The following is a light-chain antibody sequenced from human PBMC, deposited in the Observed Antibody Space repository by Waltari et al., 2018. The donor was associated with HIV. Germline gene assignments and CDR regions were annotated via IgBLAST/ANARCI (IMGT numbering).Light chain of an antibody. J-gene: IGLJ1*01. CDR1: SLRSH. CDR3: NSRDTSGNHLEV. Sequence: SSELTQDPAVSVALGQTVRITCQGDSLRSHLQTGYQQKPGQAPVLLIYGKNNRPSGIPDRFSGSSSGNTASLTITGAQAEDEADYYCNSRDTSGNHLEVFGTGTKVTVL. CDR2: GKN. V-gene: IGLV3-19*01.